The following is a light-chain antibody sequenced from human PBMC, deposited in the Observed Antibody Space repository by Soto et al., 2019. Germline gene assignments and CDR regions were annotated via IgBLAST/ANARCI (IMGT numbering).Light chain of an antibody. J-gene: IGKJ5*01. CDR1: QSVSTY. CDR3: QQRHSWVT. Sequence: EIVLTQSPATLSLSPGERATLSCRASQSVSTYLAWFQQKPGQAPRLLIYDASTRATGIPARFSGSGSGTDFTLTISMLEPEDFAIYYCQQRHSWVTFGQGTRLGL. CDR2: DAS. V-gene: IGKV3-11*01.